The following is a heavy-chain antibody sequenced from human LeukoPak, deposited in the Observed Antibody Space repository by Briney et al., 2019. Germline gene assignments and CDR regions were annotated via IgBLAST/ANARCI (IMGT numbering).Heavy chain of an antibody. CDR2: INPNSGGT. V-gene: IGHV1-2*02. CDR1: GYXFTAYY. D-gene: IGHD2-15*01. Sequence: ASVKVSCKASGYXFTAYYIHWLRQAPGQGLEWMGEINPNSGGTSFALNFQGRVTLTRDTSISTVYMELSRLRSDDTAVYYCARDLSGGALGAFDIWGQGTMVTVSS. CDR3: ARDLSGGALGAFDI. J-gene: IGHJ3*02.